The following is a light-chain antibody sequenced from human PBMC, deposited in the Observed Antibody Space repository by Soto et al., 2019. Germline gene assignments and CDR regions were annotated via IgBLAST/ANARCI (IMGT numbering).Light chain of an antibody. J-gene: IGLJ3*02. Sequence: QSVLTQPPSASGTPGQRVTISCSGSSSNIGSNSVNWYHQVAGTAPKLLIHSDNQRPSGVPDRFSGSKSGTSASLAISGLQAEDEGDYYCSSHTSGGTRVFGGGTKLTVL. V-gene: IGLV1-44*01. CDR1: SSNIGSNS. CDR3: SSHTSGGTRV. CDR2: SDN.